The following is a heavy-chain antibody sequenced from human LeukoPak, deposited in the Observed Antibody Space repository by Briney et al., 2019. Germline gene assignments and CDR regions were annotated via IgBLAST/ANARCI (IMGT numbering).Heavy chain of an antibody. Sequence: GGSLRLSCAASGFTFSTYTMNWVRQAPGKGLEWVSIISGSGGNTFYADAVKGRFTISRDNSINTLYLQMNSLRAEDTAVYYCARDAYSSSSGRASDIWGQGTMVTVSS. V-gene: IGHV3-23*01. CDR3: ARDAYSSSSGRASDI. D-gene: IGHD6-6*01. J-gene: IGHJ3*02. CDR2: ISGSGGNT. CDR1: GFTFSTYT.